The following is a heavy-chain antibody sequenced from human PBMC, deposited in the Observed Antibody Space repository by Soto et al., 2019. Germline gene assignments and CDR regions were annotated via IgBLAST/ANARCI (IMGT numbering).Heavy chain of an antibody. CDR2: IIPLFGTA. D-gene: IGHD3-22*01. V-gene: IGHV1-69*01. CDR1: GGTFNKYA. Sequence: QVQLVQSGAEVKKPGSSVKVSCKASGGTFNKYAIDWVRQAPGQRLEWMGGIIPLFGTANYAQKFQGRVTITADEATSTAYMELSSLRSEDTAVYYCARQFDYDTRGYYYAYWGQGTLVTVSS. CDR3: ARQFDYDTRGYYYAY. J-gene: IGHJ4*02.